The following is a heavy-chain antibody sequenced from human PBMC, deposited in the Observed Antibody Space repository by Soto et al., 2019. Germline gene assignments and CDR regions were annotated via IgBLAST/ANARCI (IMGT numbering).Heavy chain of an antibody. CDR1: GFPFSTYW. CDR3: ASQGLYYYGLDV. CDR2: INNDGSTT. V-gene: IGHV3-74*01. Sequence: PGGSLRLSCAASGFPFSTYWMHWVRQAPGKGPVWASRINNDGSTTRYADSVKGRFTISRDNAKNTLYLQMNSLRAEDTAVYYCASQGLYYYGLDVWGQGTTVTVSS. J-gene: IGHJ6*02.